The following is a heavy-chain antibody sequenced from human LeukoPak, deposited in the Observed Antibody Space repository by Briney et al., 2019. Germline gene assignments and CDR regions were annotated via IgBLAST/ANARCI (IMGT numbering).Heavy chain of an antibody. J-gene: IGHJ4*02. D-gene: IGHD6-6*01. Sequence: PSETRSLTCAVYGGSFSGYYWSWIRQPPGKGLEWIGEINHSGSTNYNPSLKSRVTISVDTSKNQFSLKLSSVTAADTAVYYCARIGYSSSAFDYWGQGTLVTVSS. V-gene: IGHV4-34*01. CDR3: ARIGYSSSAFDY. CDR2: INHSGST. CDR1: GGSFSGYY.